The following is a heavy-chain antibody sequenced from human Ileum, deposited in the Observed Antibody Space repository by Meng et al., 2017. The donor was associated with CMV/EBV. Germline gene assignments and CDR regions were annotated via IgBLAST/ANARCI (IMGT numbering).Heavy chain of an antibody. V-gene: IGHV1-8*01. J-gene: IGHJ5*02. CDR3: AGAAIRSLRRFDP. CDR1: GYTFTTYD. CDR2: MNPNSGNT. Sequence: ASVKVSCKASGYTFTTYDITWVRQATGQGLEWMGWMNPNSGNTGFAQKFQGRVTMTRNTSINTAYMELSSLRSEDTAVYYCAGAAIRSLRRFDPWGQGTLVTVSS.